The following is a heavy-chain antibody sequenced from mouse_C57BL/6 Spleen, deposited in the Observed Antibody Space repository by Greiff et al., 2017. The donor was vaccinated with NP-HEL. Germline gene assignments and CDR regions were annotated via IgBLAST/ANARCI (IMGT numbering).Heavy chain of an antibody. CDR2: IYPGDGDT. CDR1: GYAFSSYW. CDR3: ARSRVTVVATDFDY. Sequence: QVQLQQSGAELVKPGASVKISCKASGYAFSSYWMNWVKQRPGKGLEWIGQIYPGDGDTNYNGKFKGKATLTADKSSSTAYMQLSSLTSEDSAVYFCARSRVTVVATDFDYWGQGTTLTVSS. V-gene: IGHV1-80*01. J-gene: IGHJ2*01. D-gene: IGHD1-1*01.